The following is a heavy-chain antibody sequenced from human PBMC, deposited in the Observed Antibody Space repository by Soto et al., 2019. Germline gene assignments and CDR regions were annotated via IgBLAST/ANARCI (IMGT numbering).Heavy chain of an antibody. D-gene: IGHD3-22*01. V-gene: IGHV3-21*01. CDR2: ISSRSSYI. CDR3: ARGLYYYDSSGYYGN. Sequence: EVQLVESGGGLVKPGGSLRLSCAASGFTFSSYSMNWVRQAPGKGLEWVSSISSRSSYIYYADSVKGRFTISRDNAQNSLYLQMNSLRAEDTAVYYCARGLYYYDSSGYYGNWGQGTLVTVSS. CDR1: GFTFSSYS. J-gene: IGHJ4*02.